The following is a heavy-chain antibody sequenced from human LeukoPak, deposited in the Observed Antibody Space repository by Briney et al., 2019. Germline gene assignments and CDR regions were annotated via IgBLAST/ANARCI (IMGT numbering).Heavy chain of an antibody. Sequence: GGSLGLSCAASGLTVSSNYITWVRQPPGKGLECVSVLHAAGGTYYADSVKGRFTISRHISKNTVYLQMNSLRAEDTAVYYCAREGYDSSGYPRLLDYWGQGTLVTVSS. CDR2: LHAAGGT. J-gene: IGHJ4*02. CDR3: AREGYDSSGYPRLLDY. V-gene: IGHV3-53*04. CDR1: GLTVSSNY. D-gene: IGHD3-22*01.